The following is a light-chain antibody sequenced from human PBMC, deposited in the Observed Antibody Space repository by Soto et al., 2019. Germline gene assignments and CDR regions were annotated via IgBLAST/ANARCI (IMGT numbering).Light chain of an antibody. CDR1: QNIINW. Sequence: DIQMTQSPSTLSASVGDGVTITCRASQNIINWLAWYQQKPGKAPKLLIYDASSLKSGVPSRFSGSGSGTEFTLTISSLQPDDFATYYCQQYNSYWTFGQGTKVEIK. J-gene: IGKJ1*01. CDR3: QQYNSYWT. CDR2: DAS. V-gene: IGKV1-5*01.